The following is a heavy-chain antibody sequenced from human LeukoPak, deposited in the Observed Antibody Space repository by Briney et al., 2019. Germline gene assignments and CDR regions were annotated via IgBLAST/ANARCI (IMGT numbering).Heavy chain of an antibody. Sequence: GASVKVSCKASGYTFTSFGLSWVRQAPGQGLEWMGWISAYNGNTNYAQKLQGRVTMTTDTSTSTAYMELRSLRSDDTAVYYCARSDLVVVPAAANPIDYWGQGTLVTVSS. D-gene: IGHD2-2*01. CDR3: ARSDLVVVPAAANPIDY. V-gene: IGHV1-18*01. CDR1: GYTFTSFG. CDR2: ISAYNGNT. J-gene: IGHJ4*02.